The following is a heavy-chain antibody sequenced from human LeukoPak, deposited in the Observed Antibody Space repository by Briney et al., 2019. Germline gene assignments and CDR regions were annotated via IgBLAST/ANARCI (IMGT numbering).Heavy chain of an antibody. CDR1: GYSFATYW. Sequence: GESLKISCKGSGYSFATYWIGWVCQMPGKGLEWMGIIYPSDSDTRYSPSFQGQVTISADKSISTAYLQWSSLKASDTAMYYCARHWGNYPPWWFDPWGQGTLVTVSS. V-gene: IGHV5-51*01. D-gene: IGHD4-11*01. CDR2: IYPSDSDT. CDR3: ARHWGNYPPWWFDP. J-gene: IGHJ5*02.